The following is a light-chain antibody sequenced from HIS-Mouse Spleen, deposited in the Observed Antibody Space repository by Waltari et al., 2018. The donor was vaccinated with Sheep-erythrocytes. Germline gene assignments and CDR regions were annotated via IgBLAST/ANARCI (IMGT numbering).Light chain of an antibody. CDR3: AAWDDSLNGVV. CDR1: SPTIGRTP. V-gene: IGLV1-44*01. J-gene: IGLJ2*01. Sequence: QSVLTQPPSASGTPGQRVTIPCSGSSPTIGRTPVYWYQQLPGTAPKLLIYSNNQRPSGVPDRFSGSKSGTSASLAISGLQSEDEADYYCAAWDDSLNGVVFGGGTKLTVL. CDR2: SNN.